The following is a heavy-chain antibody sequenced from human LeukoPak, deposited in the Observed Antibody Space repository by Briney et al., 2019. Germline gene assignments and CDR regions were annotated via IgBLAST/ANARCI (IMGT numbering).Heavy chain of an antibody. J-gene: IGHJ3*01. CDR2: INHSGNT. CDR1: GGSFSGHY. CDR3: ARVHQQLALYAFDV. V-gene: IGHV4-34*01. Sequence: PSETLSLTCAVYGGSFSGHYWSWIRQPPGKGLDWMGKINHSGNTNYNPSLKSRVTIGVDTSKNQFSLKVTSVTAADTAVYYCARVHQQLALYAFDVWGHGTLVTVSS. D-gene: IGHD6-13*01.